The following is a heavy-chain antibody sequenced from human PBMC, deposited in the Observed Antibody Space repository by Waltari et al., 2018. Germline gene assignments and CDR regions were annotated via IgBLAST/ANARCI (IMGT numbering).Heavy chain of an antibody. Sequence: EVQLVESGGGLVQPGGSLRLSCAASGFTFSSYSMNWVRQAPGKGLEWVSYISSSSSTIYYADSVKGRFTISRDNAKNSLYLQMNSLRAEDTAVYYCASFYGSKNWFDPWGQETLVTVSS. V-gene: IGHV3-48*01. J-gene: IGHJ5*02. D-gene: IGHD3-10*01. CDR3: ASFYGSKNWFDP. CDR2: ISSSSSTI. CDR1: GFTFSSYS.